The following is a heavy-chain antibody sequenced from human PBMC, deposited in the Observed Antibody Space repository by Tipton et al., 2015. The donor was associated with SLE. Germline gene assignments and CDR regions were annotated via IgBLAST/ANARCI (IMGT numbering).Heavy chain of an antibody. Sequence: TLSLTCAVYGGSFSGYYYWTWIRQPPGKGLEWIGYIDDSGNTDYTPSLKSRVTISVDTSKNQFSLKLSSVTAADTAVYYCASMIVVIPVEARRDGMDVWGQGTTVTVSS. CDR1: GGSFSGYY. CDR3: ASMIVVIPVEARRDGMDV. CDR2: IDDSGNT. J-gene: IGHJ6*02. D-gene: IGHD2-2*01. V-gene: IGHV4-59*07.